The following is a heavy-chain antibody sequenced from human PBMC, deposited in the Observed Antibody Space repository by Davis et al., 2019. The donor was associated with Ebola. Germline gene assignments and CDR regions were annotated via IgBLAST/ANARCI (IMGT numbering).Heavy chain of an antibody. CDR3: ARGNPWGCSSTSCYCNY. J-gene: IGHJ4*02. D-gene: IGHD2-2*01. V-gene: IGHV3-48*02. Sequence: GGSLRLSCAASGFTLSSYSMNWVRQAPGKGLEWVSYISSSSTIYYADSVKGRFTISRDNAKNSLYLQMNSLRDEDTAVYYCARGNPWGCSSTSCYCNYWGQGTLVTVSS. CDR2: ISSSSTI. CDR1: GFTLSSYS.